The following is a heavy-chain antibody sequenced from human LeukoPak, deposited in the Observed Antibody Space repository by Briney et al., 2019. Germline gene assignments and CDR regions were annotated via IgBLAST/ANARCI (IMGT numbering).Heavy chain of an antibody. CDR3: AKDEGGRSSSSYFDY. J-gene: IGHJ4*02. CDR2: ISYDGSNK. D-gene: IGHD6-6*01. Sequence: GGSLRLSCAASGFTFSIYWMSWVRQAPGKGLEWVAVISYDGSNKYYADSVKGRFTISRDNSKNTLYLQMNSLRAEDTAVYYCAKDEGGRSSSSYFDYWGQGTLVTVSS. CDR1: GFTFSIYW. V-gene: IGHV3-30*18.